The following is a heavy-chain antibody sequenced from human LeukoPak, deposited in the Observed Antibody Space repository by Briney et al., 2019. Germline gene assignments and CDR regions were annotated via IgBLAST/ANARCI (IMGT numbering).Heavy chain of an antibody. V-gene: IGHV1-46*01. Sequence: ASVKVSCKASGYTFTTYYMHWVRQAPGQGLEWMGKINSSGGSTSYAQNFQDRVTMTRDTSTSTVYMELSSLRSEDTAVYYCARQTVAVPGGFDYWGPGTLVTVSS. CDR2: INSSGGST. D-gene: IGHD6-19*01. CDR1: GYTFTTYY. CDR3: ARQTVAVPGGFDY. J-gene: IGHJ4*02.